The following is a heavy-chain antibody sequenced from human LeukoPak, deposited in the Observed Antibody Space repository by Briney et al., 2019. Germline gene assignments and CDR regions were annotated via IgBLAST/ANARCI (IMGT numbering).Heavy chain of an antibody. CDR3: ARVTANWGYVY. D-gene: IGHD7-27*01. CDR2: IIPILGIA. J-gene: IGHJ4*02. CDR1: GGTFSSYA. Sequence: SVKVSCKASGGTFSSYAISWVRQAPGQGLEWMGRIIPILGIANYAQKFQGRVTITADKSTSTAYMELSSLRSEDTAVYYCARVTANWGYVYWGQGTLVTVSS. V-gene: IGHV1-69*04.